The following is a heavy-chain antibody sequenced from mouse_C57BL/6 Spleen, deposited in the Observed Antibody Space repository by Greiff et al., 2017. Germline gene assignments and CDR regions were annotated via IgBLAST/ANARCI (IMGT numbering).Heavy chain of an antibody. J-gene: IGHJ4*01. V-gene: IGHV5-16*01. D-gene: IGHD1-1*01. Sequence: EVQLVESEGGLVQPGSSMKLSCTASGFTFSDYYMAWVRQVPEKGLEWVANINYDGSSTYYLDSLKSRFIISRDNAKNILYLQMSSLKSEDTATYYCARGNYGRGVDYWGQGTSVTVSS. CDR2: INYDGSST. CDR3: ARGNYGRGVDY. CDR1: GFTFSDYY.